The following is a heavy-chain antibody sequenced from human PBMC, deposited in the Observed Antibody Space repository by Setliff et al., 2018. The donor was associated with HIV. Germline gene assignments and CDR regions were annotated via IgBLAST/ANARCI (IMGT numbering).Heavy chain of an antibody. V-gene: IGHV4-38-2*01. J-gene: IGHJ4*02. CDR1: GYSISSGYY. CDR2: IYHSGST. D-gene: IGHD2-21*02. CDR3: ATSVGYCGGDCSDY. Sequence: SETLSLTCAVSGYSISSGYYWGWIRQPPGKGLEWIGSIYHSGSTYYNPSLKSRVTISVDTSKNQFSLKLSSVTAADTAVYYCATSVGYCGGDCSDYWGQGTLVTVTS.